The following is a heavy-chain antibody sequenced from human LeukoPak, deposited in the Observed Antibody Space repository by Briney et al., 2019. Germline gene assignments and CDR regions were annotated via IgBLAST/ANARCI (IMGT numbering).Heavy chain of an antibody. CDR2: IYYSGST. V-gene: IGHV4-59*01. Sequence: SETLSLTCAVYGGSFSGYYWSWIRQPPGKGLEWIGYIYYSGSTNYNPSLKSRVTISVDTSKNQFSLKLSSVTAADTAVYYCARDLHGYNARYFDYWGQGTLVTVSS. CDR3: ARDLHGYNARYFDY. CDR1: GGSFSGYY. J-gene: IGHJ4*02. D-gene: IGHD5-24*01.